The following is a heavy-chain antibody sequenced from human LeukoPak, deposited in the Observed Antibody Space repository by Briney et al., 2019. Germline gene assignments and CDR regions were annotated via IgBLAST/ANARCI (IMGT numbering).Heavy chain of an antibody. D-gene: IGHD3-22*01. Sequence: GGSLRLSCAASGFTLSEYGMHWVRQAPGKGLEWVAFIRYDGNKKYYIDSVRGRFTTSRDNSMNTVSLQMGSLRTEDTAVYYCARNAHSFDSSGYYFHFWGQGTLVTVSS. CDR1: GFTLSEYG. J-gene: IGHJ4*02. CDR2: IRYDGNKK. V-gene: IGHV3-30*02. CDR3: ARNAHSFDSSGYYFHF.